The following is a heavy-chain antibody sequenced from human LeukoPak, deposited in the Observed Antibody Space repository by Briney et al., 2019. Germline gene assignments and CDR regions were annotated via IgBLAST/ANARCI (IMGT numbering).Heavy chain of an antibody. Sequence: PSETLSLTCAVSGGSISSGGYSWSRIRQPPGKGLEWIGYIYHSGSTHYNPSLKSRVTISVDRSKNQFSLKLSSVTAADTAVYYCARAQRFVDYWGQGTLVTVSS. CDR1: GGSISSGGYS. D-gene: IGHD3-3*01. CDR2: IYHSGST. J-gene: IGHJ4*02. V-gene: IGHV4-30-2*01. CDR3: ARAQRFVDY.